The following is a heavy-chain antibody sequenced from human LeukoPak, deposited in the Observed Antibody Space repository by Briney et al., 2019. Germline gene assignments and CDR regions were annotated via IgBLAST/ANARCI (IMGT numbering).Heavy chain of an antibody. V-gene: IGHV4-59*01. CDR2: IYYSGST. D-gene: IGHD6-19*01. Sequence: SETLSLTCTVAGGSISSYYWSWIRQPPGKGLEWIGYIYYSGSTNYNPSLKSRVTISVDTSKNQFSLKLSSVTAADTAVYYCARGLAPGWGYYHYYMDVWGKGTTVTISS. J-gene: IGHJ6*03. CDR1: GGSISSYY. CDR3: ARGLAPGWGYYHYYMDV.